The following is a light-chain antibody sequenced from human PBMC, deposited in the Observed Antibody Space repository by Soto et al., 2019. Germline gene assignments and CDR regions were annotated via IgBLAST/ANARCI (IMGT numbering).Light chain of an antibody. CDR3: CSYAGTYTYV. CDR2: DVT. V-gene: IGLV2-11*01. CDR1: SSDVGGYKY. J-gene: IGLJ1*01. Sequence: QSALAQPASVSGSPGQSITISCTGTSSDVGGYKYVAWYQQHPGKAPKVVVYDVTERPSGVPDRFSGSWSDNTASLTISGLQAEDEADYYCCSYAGTYTYVFGTGTKGTVL.